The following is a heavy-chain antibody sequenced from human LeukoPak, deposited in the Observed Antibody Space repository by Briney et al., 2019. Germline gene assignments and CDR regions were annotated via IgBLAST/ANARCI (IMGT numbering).Heavy chain of an antibody. D-gene: IGHD6-6*01. CDR2: IYYSGST. J-gene: IGHJ5*02. CDR1: GGSISSSGYY. CDR3: ARHGIAARPGPDNWFDP. Sequence: SETLSLTCTVSGGSISSSGYYWGWIRQPPGKGLEWIGSIYYSGSTYYNPSLKSRVTISVDTSETQFSLKLSFVTAADTAVYYCARHGIAARPGPDNWFDPWGQGTLVTVSS. V-gene: IGHV4-39*01.